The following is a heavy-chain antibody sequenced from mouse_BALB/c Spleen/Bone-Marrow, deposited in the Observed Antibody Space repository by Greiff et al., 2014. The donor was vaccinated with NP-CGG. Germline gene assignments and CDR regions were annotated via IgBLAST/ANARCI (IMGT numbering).Heavy chain of an antibody. CDR3: TGYGNYFDY. J-gene: IGHJ2*01. D-gene: IGHD2-1*01. Sequence: QVQLQQSGAELVRPGASVKLSCKASGYTFTNYWINWVKQRPGQGLEWIGNIYPSDSYTTYNHNFKDKATLTVDKSSSTAYMQLSSPTSEDSAVYYCTGYGNYFDYWGQGTTLTVSS. CDR2: IYPSDSYT. V-gene: IGHV1-69*02. CDR1: GYTFTNYW.